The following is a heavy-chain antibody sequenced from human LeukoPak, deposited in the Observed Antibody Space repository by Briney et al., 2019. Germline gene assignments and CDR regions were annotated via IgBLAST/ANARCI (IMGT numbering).Heavy chain of an antibody. Sequence: PSETLSLTCTVSDYSISSGDYYWGWIRQPPGKGLEWIGSIYYSVSTYYNPSLKSRLTISVDTSKNQFSLNLSSVTAADTAMYYCARDYYGSGSFDYWGQGTLVTVSS. CDR3: ARDYYGSGSFDY. V-gene: IGHV4-39*07. CDR2: IYYSVST. J-gene: IGHJ4*02. CDR1: DYSISSGDYY. D-gene: IGHD3-10*01.